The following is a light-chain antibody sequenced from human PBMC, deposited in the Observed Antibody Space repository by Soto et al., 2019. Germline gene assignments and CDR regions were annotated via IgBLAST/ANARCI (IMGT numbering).Light chain of an antibody. CDR2: DVN. V-gene: IGLV2-11*01. CDR3: CSYAGSYWV. J-gene: IGLJ3*02. Sequence: QSALTQPRSVSGSPGQLVTISCTGTSSDVGGYNYVSWYQQHPGKAPKLMIYDVNKRPSGVPDRFSGSKSGNAASLTISGLQAEDEADYYCCSYAGSYWVFGGGTQLTVL. CDR1: SSDVGGYNY.